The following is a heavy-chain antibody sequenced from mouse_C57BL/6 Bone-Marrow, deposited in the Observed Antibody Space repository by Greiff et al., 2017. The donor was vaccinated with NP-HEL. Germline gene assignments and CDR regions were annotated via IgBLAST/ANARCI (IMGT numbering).Heavy chain of an antibody. D-gene: IGHD2-2*01. CDR3: ARHPSTMVTTGTWFAY. V-gene: IGHV5-12*01. Sequence: EVKLMESGGGLVQPGGSLKLSCAASGFTFSDYYMYWVRQTPEKRLEWVAYISNGGGSTYYPDTVNGRFTISRDNAKNTLYLQMSRLKSEDTAMYYCARHPSTMVTTGTWFAYWGQGTLVTVSA. J-gene: IGHJ3*01. CDR1: GFTFSDYY. CDR2: ISNGGGST.